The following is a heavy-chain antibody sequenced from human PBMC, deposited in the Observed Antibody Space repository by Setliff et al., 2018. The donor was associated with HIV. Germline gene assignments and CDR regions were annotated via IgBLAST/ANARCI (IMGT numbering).Heavy chain of an antibody. D-gene: IGHD3-22*01. Sequence: SGGSLRLSCEASGFRVTDTYMAWVRQAPGKGLEWVTLIYKAGKTYYADFVKGRFTIARDDTKNTVSLQMTNLEPGDTAMYYCVRGSGYYYFDNWGQGALVTVSS. V-gene: IGHV3-53*01. CDR3: VRGSGYYYFDN. CDR1: GFRVTDTY. J-gene: IGHJ4*02. CDR2: IYKAGKT.